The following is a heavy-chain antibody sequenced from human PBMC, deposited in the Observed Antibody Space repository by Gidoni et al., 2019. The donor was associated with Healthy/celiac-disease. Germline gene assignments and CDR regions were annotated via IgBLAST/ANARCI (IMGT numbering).Heavy chain of an antibody. CDR2: ISYDGSNK. CDR3: ARQGLRGAFDY. D-gene: IGHD3-16*01. CDR1: GFTFSSYA. Sequence: QVQLVESGGGVVQPGRSLRLSCAASGFTFSSYAMHWVRQAPGKGLEGVAVISYDGSNKYYADSVKGRFTISRDNSKNTLYLQMNSLRAEDTAVYYCARQGLRGAFDYWGQGTLVTVSS. V-gene: IGHV3-30-3*01. J-gene: IGHJ4*02.